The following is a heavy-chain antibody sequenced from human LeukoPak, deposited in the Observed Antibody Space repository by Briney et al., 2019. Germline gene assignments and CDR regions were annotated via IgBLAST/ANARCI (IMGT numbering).Heavy chain of an antibody. J-gene: IGHJ4*02. CDR3: AKDPLINYYDSSGFQYYFDY. CDR1: GFSFSSNG. Sequence: GRSLRLSCSASGFSFSSNGMHWVRQAPGKGLEWVSSISASGGTTYYADSVKGRFTISRDNSKNTLYLQMNSLRAEDTAVYYCAKDPLINYYDSSGFQYYFDYWGQGTLVTVSS. D-gene: IGHD3-22*01. CDR2: ISASGGTT. V-gene: IGHV3-23*01.